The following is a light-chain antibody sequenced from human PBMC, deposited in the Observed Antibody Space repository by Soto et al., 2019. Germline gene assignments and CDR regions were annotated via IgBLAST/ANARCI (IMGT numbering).Light chain of an antibody. CDR1: QSVSSN. CDR3: QQYNKWPPYT. V-gene: IGKV3-15*01. CDR2: GAS. J-gene: IGKJ2*01. Sequence: EIVMTQSPANLSLSPGERATLSCRASQSVSSNLAWYQQKPGQGPRLLIYGASTRATGIPARFSGSGSGTAFTLTISSLQSEDFAVYYCQQYNKWPPYTFGQGTKVEIK.